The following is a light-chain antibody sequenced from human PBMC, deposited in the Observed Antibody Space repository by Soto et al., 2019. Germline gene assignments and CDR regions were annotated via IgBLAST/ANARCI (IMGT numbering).Light chain of an antibody. Sequence: QSALTQPPSASGSPGQSVTISCTGTSSDVGGYKYVSWYQQHPGNAPKLLIYESTQPPSGVRHLFSGHNSGITASLNDSGLLAEEEADYYCSSYSHTKSLVFGGGTKLTVL. CDR1: SSDVGGYKY. CDR3: SSYSHTKSLV. J-gene: IGLJ3*02. V-gene: IGLV2-8*01. CDR2: EST.